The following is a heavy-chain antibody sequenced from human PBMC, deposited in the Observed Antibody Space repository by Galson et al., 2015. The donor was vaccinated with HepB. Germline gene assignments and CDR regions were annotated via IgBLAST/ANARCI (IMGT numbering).Heavy chain of an antibody. CDR3: ATDLMGNYYADSSG. Sequence: SVTVSCKVSGYTLTEISMHWVRQAPGKGLEWMGGFDPEDSEIIYAQNFQGRVTMTEDTSTDTAYMELSSLRYEDTAVYYCATDLMGNYYADSSGWGQGTLVTVSS. D-gene: IGHD3-22*01. J-gene: IGHJ4*02. V-gene: IGHV1-24*01. CDR1: GYTLTEIS. CDR2: FDPEDSEI.